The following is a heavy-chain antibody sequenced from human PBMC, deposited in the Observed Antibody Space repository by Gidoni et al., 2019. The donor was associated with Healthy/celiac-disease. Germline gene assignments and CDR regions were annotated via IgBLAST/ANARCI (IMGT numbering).Heavy chain of an antibody. D-gene: IGHD5-12*01. CDR3: ARGRRWLQFGYYFDY. CDR2: INNSGST. CDR1: GGSFSGYY. J-gene: IGHJ4*02. V-gene: IGHV4-34*01. Sequence: QVQLQQWGAGLLKPSETLSLTCAVYGGSFSGYYWSWIRQPPGKGLEWIGEINNSGSTNYNPYLKSRVTISVDTSKNQFSLKLSSVTAADTAVYYCARGRRWLQFGYYFDYWGQGTLVTVSS.